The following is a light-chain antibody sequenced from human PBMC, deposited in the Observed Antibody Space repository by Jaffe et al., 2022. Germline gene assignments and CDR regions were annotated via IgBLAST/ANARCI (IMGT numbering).Light chain of an antibody. CDR1: ILSKQY. CDR2: KDD. Sequence: SHDLTQPPSVSVSPGQTARITCSGDILSKQYTFWYQQKPGQAPLLVTYKDDERPSGIPERFSGSSSGTTATLTISGVQAEDEADYFCQAADTSGSVIFGGGTKVTVL. J-gene: IGLJ2*01. CDR3: QAADTSGSVI. V-gene: IGLV3-25*03.